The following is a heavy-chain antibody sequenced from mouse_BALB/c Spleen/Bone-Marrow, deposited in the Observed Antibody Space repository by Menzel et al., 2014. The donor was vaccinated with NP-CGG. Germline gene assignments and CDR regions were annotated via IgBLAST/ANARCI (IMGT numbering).Heavy chain of an antibody. V-gene: IGHV1-7*01. CDR1: GYTFTSYW. CDR3: ATGYYAMDS. Sequence: VHLVESGAELAKPGASVKMSCKASGYTFTSYWMHWVKQRPGQGLEWIGYINPTSGYTEYNQKFKVKATLTADKSSSTAYMQLGSLTSEDSAVYYCATGYYAMDSWGQGSSVTVSS. CDR2: INPTSGYT. J-gene: IGHJ4*01.